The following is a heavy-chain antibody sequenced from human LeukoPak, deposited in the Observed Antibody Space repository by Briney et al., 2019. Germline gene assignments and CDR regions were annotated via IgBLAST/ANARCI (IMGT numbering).Heavy chain of an antibody. V-gene: IGHV4-38-2*02. J-gene: IGHJ4*02. D-gene: IGHD6-19*01. Sequence: SETLSLTCTVSGYSISSGYYWGWIRQPPGRGLEWIGSIYHSGNTYYNPSLKSRVTISVDTSKNQFSLKLSSVTAADTAVYYCARESGYSSGPRDYWGQGTLVTVSS. CDR3: ARESGYSSGPRDY. CDR2: IYHSGNT. CDR1: GYSISSGYY.